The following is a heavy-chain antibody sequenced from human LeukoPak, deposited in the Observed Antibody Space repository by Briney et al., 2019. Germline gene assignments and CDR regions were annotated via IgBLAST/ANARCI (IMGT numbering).Heavy chain of an antibody. D-gene: IGHD6-6*01. Sequence: NSSETLSLTCTVSGGSISSGGYYWSWIRQHPGKGLEWIGYIYYSGSTYYNPSLKSRVTISVDTSKNQFSLKLSSVTAADTAVYHCARGSDYGSSSHWFDPWGQGTLVTVSS. J-gene: IGHJ5*02. V-gene: IGHV4-31*03. CDR3: ARGSDYGSSSHWFDP. CDR2: IYYSGST. CDR1: GGSISSGGYY.